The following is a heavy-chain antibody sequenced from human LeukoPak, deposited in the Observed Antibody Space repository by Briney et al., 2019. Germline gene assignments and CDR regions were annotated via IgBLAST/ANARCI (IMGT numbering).Heavy chain of an antibody. Sequence: GGSLRLSCAASGFTFSSYGMHWVRQAPGKGLEWVAFIRYDGSNKYYADSVKGRFTISRDNSKNTLYLQMNSLRAEDTAVYYCAKDLSPLLAVAGYMDVWGKGTTVTVSS. J-gene: IGHJ6*03. CDR2: IRYDGSNK. CDR1: GFTFSSYG. CDR3: AKDLSPLLAVAGYMDV. V-gene: IGHV3-30*02. D-gene: IGHD6-19*01.